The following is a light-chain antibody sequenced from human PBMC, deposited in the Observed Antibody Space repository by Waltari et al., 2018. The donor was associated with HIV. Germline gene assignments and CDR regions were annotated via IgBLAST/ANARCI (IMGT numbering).Light chain of an antibody. CDR1: QSVISN. CDR2: DAS. Sequence: EIMMTQSPATLSVSPGERATLSCRASQSVISNLAWYQQKPCQAPTLLIYDASTRATDIPARFSGSGSGTEFTLNISNLQSEDFAVYNCQQNHDWPPINFGQGTRLEIK. CDR3: QQNHDWPPIN. V-gene: IGKV3-15*01. J-gene: IGKJ5*01.